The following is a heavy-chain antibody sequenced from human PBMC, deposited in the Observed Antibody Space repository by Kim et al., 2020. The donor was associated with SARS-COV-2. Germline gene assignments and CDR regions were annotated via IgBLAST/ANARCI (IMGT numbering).Heavy chain of an antibody. V-gene: IGHV1-18*01. Sequence: ASVKVSCKASGYTFTSYGISWVRQAPGQGLEGMGWISAYNGNTNYAQKLQGRVTMTTDTSTSTAYMELRSLRSDDTAVYYCAREGSDWNFPYYYYMDVWGKGTTVTVSS. D-gene: IGHD1-7*01. CDR1: GYTFTSYG. J-gene: IGHJ6*03. CDR3: AREGSDWNFPYYYYMDV. CDR2: ISAYNGNT.